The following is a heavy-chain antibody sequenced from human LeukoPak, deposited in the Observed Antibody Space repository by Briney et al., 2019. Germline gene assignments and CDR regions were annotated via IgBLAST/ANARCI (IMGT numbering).Heavy chain of an antibody. D-gene: IGHD1-26*01. CDR3: ARVYSGTYSHDY. Sequence: GGSLRLSCAASGFTFRDYYMSWIRQAPGKGLEWVSYISSSGSTLYYADSVKGRFTISRDNSENSLYLQMSSLRAEDTAVYYCARVYSGTYSHDYWGQGTLVTVSS. J-gene: IGHJ4*02. CDR1: GFTFRDYY. V-gene: IGHV3-11*01. CDR2: ISSSGSTL.